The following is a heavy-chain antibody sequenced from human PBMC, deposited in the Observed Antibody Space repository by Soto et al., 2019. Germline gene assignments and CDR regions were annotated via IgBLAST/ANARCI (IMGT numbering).Heavy chain of an antibody. D-gene: IGHD2-21*02. CDR3: AKIPTGDGTGMDV. J-gene: IGHJ6*02. Sequence: GGSLRLSCAASGFTFSSYGMHWVRQAPGKGLEWVAVISYDGSNKYYADSVKGRFTISRDNSKNTLYLQMNSLRAEDTAVYYCAKIPTGDGTGMDVWGQGTPVTVSS. CDR1: GFTFSSYG. V-gene: IGHV3-30*18. CDR2: ISYDGSNK.